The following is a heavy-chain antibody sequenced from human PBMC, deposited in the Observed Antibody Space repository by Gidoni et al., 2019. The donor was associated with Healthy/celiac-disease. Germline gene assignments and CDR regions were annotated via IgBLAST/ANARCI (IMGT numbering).Heavy chain of an antibody. CDR3: ARLADRHRSHLYYYYMDV. CDR2: ISSSSSYI. D-gene: IGHD2-15*01. V-gene: IGHV3-21*01. CDR1: GFTFSSSS. J-gene: IGHJ6*03. Sequence: EVQLVESGGGLVKPGGSLRLSCAASGFTFSSSSMNWVRQAPGKGLEWVSSISSSSSYIYYADSVKGRFTISRDNAKNSLYLQMNSLRAEDTAVYYCARLADRHRSHLYYYYMDVWGKGTTVTVSS.